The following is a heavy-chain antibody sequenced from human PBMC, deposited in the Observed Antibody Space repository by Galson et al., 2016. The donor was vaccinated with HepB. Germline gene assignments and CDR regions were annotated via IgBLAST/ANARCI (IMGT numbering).Heavy chain of an antibody. D-gene: IGHD3-10*01. V-gene: IGHV6-1*01. CDR2: TYYRSKWYN. J-gene: IGHJ6*02. CDR1: GDSVSSNNAA. CDR3: ARAWGRGRYYYSSGNLNLVGGLDV. Sequence: CAISGDSVSSNNAAWNWIRQSPSRGLEWLGRTYYRSKWYNDYAVSVKSRITVNPDTSKNQFSPHLNSVTPEDTAVYYCARAWGRGRYYYSSGNLNLVGGLDVWGQGTSVSVSS.